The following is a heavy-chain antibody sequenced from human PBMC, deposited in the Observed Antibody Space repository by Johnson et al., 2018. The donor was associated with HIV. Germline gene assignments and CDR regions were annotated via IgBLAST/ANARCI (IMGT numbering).Heavy chain of an antibody. J-gene: IGHJ3*02. D-gene: IGHD6-6*01. CDR3: ARAGCSSDVAFDI. CDR2: IKQDGSEK. Sequence: VQLVESGGGVVQPGRSLRLSCAASGFTFSSYAMHWVRQAPGKGLEWVANIKQDGSEKYYVDSMKGRFTISRDNSKNTLYLQMNSLRAEDTAVYYCARAGCSSDVAFDIWGQGTMVTVSS. CDR1: GFTFSSYA. V-gene: IGHV3-7*02.